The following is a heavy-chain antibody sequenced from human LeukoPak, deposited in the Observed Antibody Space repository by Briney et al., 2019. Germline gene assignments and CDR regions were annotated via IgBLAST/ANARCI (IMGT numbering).Heavy chain of an antibody. CDR1: GFTFSSYW. J-gene: IGHJ1*01. CDR3: ARDGVGYYFDSSGMTEYFQY. CDR2: INSDGSTT. Sequence: GGSLRLSCAASGFTFSSYWMSWVRQVPGKGLVWVSRINSDGSTTDYADAVKGRFTISRDNAKNTVYPEMNSLRAEDTAVYYCARDGVGYYFDSSGMTEYFQYWGQGTLVTVSS. D-gene: IGHD3-22*01. V-gene: IGHV3-74*01.